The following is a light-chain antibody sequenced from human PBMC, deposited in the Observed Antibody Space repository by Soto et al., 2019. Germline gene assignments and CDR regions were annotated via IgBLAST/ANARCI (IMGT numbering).Light chain of an antibody. CDR2: EVS. CDR1: SSDVAGYNY. Sequence: QSALTQPASVSGSPGQSITISCTGTSSDVAGYNYVSWYQQHPGEAPKLVIFEVSYRPSGISNRFSGSKSGNTASLTISGLQAEDDAYYYCSSYRSSNTVIFGGGTKLTVL. J-gene: IGLJ2*01. V-gene: IGLV2-14*01. CDR3: SSYRSSNTVI.